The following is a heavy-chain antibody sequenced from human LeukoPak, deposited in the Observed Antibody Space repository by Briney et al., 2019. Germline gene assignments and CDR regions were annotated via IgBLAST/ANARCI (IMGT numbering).Heavy chain of an antibody. V-gene: IGHV3-23*01. CDR2: ISGSGGST. J-gene: IGHJ4*02. CDR3: AKDPITSIVGATHFDY. D-gene: IGHD1-26*01. CDR1: GFTFSSYA. Sequence: GGSLRLSCAASGFTFSSYAMSWVRQAPGKGLEWVSAISGSGGSTYYADSVKGRFTISRDNSKNTLYLQMNSPRAEDTAVYYCAKDPITSIVGATHFDYWGQGTLVTVSS.